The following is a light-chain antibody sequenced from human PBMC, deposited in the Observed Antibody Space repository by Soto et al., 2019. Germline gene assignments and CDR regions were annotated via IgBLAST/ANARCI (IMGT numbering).Light chain of an antibody. CDR3: CSFTSSNTHV. CDR2: EVN. J-gene: IGLJ1*01. V-gene: IGLV2-8*01. CDR1: SSDIGGYDY. Sequence: QSVLTQPPSASGSPGQSVTISCTGTSSDIGGYDYVSWYQQHPGKAPKLIIYEVNKRPSGVSGRFSGSKSGNTASLTISGLQAEDEADYYCCSFTSSNTHVFGTGTQLTVL.